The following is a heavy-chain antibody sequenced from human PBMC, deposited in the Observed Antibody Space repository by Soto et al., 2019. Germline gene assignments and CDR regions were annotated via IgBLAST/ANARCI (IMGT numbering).Heavy chain of an antibody. V-gene: IGHV6-1*01. CDR3: ATARVDIVANDAFDI. D-gene: IGHD5-12*01. CDR1: GDSVSSNSAA. Sequence: LTCAISGDSVSSNSAAWNWIRQSPSRGLEWLGRTYYRSKWYNDYAVSVKSRITINPDTSKNQFSLQLNSVTPEDTAVYYCATARVDIVANDAFDIWGQGTMVTVSS. CDR2: TYYRSKWYN. J-gene: IGHJ3*02.